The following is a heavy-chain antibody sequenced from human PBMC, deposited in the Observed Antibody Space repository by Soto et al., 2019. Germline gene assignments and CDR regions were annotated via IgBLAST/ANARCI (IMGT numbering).Heavy chain of an antibody. Sequence: GGSLRLSCAASGFTFSSYWMSWVRQAPGKGLEWVANIKQDGSEKYYVDSVKGRFTISRDNAKNSLYLQMNSLRAEDTAVYYCASKGSSCLDAFDIWGQGTMVTVSS. CDR3: ASKGSSCLDAFDI. CDR2: IKQDGSEK. CDR1: GFTFSSYW. J-gene: IGHJ3*02. D-gene: IGHD6-13*01. V-gene: IGHV3-7*03.